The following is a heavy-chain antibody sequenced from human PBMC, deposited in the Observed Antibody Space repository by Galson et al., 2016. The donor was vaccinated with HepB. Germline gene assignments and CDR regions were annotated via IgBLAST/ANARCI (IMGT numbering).Heavy chain of an antibody. Sequence: SLRLSCAASGFTFSSCWMTWVRQAPGKGLEWVANIKQDGSEKYYVDSVKGRFTISRDNAKNSLYLQMNSLRAEDTAVCYCAREGLSDYGDYKYYYYALDVWGQGTTVTVSS. CDR1: GFTFSSCW. V-gene: IGHV3-7*01. CDR2: IKQDGSEK. D-gene: IGHD4-17*01. CDR3: AREGLSDYGDYKYYYYALDV. J-gene: IGHJ6*02.